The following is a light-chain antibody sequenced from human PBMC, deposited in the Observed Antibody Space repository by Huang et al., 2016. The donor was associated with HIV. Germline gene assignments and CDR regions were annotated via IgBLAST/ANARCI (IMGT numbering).Light chain of an antibody. CDR1: QSSSTW. CDR3: QQYNTYSGT. V-gene: IGKV1-5*03. CDR2: NAS. J-gene: IGKJ1*01. Sequence: DIQMTQSPSTLSASVGDRVTITCRASQSSSTWLAWYQQKPGKAPNLLIYNASNLESGVPSRLSGNGSGTEFTLTISSLQPDDFATYYCQQYNTYSGTFGQGTKVEIK.